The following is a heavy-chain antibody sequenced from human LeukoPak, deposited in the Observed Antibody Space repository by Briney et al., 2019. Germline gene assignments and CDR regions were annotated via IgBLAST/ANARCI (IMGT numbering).Heavy chain of an antibody. CDR1: GYSFTNYW. CDR2: IYPDDSDT. V-gene: IGHV5-51*07. CDR3: ARHPIYCSGGTCFSSNYFDY. J-gene: IGHJ4*02. D-gene: IGHD2-15*01. Sequence: GESLKVSCKGSGYSFTNYWIAWVHQMPRKALEWMGIIYPDDSDTKYSPSFQGQVTISADKSISTAYLQWNSLEASDTAMYYCARHPIYCSGGTCFSSNYFDYWGQGTLVTVSS.